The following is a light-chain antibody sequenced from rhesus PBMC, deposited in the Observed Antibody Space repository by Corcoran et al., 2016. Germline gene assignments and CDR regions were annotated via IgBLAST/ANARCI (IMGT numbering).Light chain of an antibody. CDR3: LQHNSYPWT. CDR2: DAS. Sequence: DIQMTQSPSSLSASVGDTVTITCRASEGISSYLNWFQHKPGKAPKLLSYDASRLESGVPSRFSGSGSGTDFTLTISSLQPEDFAAYYCLQHNSYPWTFGQGTKVEIK. V-gene: IGKV1-28*03. CDR1: EGISSY. J-gene: IGKJ1*01.